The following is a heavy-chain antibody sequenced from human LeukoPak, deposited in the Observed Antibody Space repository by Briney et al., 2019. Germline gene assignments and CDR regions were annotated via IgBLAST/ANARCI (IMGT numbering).Heavy chain of an antibody. J-gene: IGHJ4*02. CDR3: AKARSTVTTTGGGFDY. V-gene: IGHV3-30*02. D-gene: IGHD4-17*01. CDR1: GFTFSSYG. Sequence: GGSLRLSCAASGFTFSSYGMHWVRQAPGKGLEWVAFIRYDGSNKYYADSVKGRFTISRDNSKNTLYLQMNSLRAEDTAVYYCAKARSTVTTTGGGFDYWGQGTLVTVSS. CDR2: IRYDGSNK.